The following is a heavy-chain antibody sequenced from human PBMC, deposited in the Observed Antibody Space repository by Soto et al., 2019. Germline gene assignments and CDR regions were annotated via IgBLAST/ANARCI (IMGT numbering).Heavy chain of an antibody. J-gene: IGHJ4*02. V-gene: IGHV3-74*01. CDR3: ATPEVDY. CDR2: MNSDGSTT. Sequence: LRLSCAVSGFTFANHWMHWVRQAPGKGLEWVSRMNSDGSTTDYADSVKGRFTVSRDNAKNTLYLQMNILRAENTAVYYCATPEVDYGGRGPLVTVSS. CDR1: GFTFANHW.